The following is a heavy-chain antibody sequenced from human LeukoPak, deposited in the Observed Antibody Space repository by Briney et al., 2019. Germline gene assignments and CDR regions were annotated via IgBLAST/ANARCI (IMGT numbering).Heavy chain of an antibody. J-gene: IGHJ4*02. CDR1: GYTFTGYY. Sequence: ASVKVSCKASGYTFTGYYMHWVRQAPGQGLEWMGWINPNSGGTNYAQKFQGGVTMTRDTSISTAYMELSRLRSDDTAVYYCAREADYGDYVSIIGYWGQGTLVTVSS. D-gene: IGHD4-17*01. CDR2: INPNSGGT. CDR3: AREADYGDYVSIIGY. V-gene: IGHV1-2*02.